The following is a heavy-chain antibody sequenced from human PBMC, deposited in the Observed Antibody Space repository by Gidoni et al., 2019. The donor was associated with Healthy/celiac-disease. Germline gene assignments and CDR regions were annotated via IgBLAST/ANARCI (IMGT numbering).Heavy chain of an antibody. J-gene: IGHJ4*02. CDR3: AKDQVSDIVVVVAAQFDY. Sequence: EVQLLESGGGLVQPGGSLRLSCAASGFTFSSYAMSWVRQAPGKGLEWVSAISGGGGSTYYADSVKGRFTISRDNSKNTLYLQMNSLRAEDTAVYYCAKDQVSDIVVVVAAQFDYWGQGTLVTVSS. V-gene: IGHV3-23*01. CDR2: ISGGGGST. CDR1: GFTFSSYA. D-gene: IGHD2-15*01.